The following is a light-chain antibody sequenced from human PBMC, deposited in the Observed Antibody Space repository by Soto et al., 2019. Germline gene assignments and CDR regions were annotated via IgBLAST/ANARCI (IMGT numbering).Light chain of an antibody. CDR2: WAS. CDR3: QQYYSTPPT. Sequence: DIVLTQYPDSLAVSLGERATINCKSSQRVLYSSNNKNYLAWYQQKPGQPPKLLIYWASTRESGVPDRFSGSGSGTDFTLTISSLQAEDVAVYYCQQYYSTPPTFGPGTKVDIK. CDR1: QRVLYSSNNKNY. V-gene: IGKV4-1*01. J-gene: IGKJ3*01.